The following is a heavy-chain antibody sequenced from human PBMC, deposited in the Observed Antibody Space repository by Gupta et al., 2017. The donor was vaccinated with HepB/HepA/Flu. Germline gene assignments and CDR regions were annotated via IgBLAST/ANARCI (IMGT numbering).Heavy chain of an antibody. D-gene: IGHD2-2*01. J-gene: IGHJ6*04. Sequence: QLQLQESGPGLGKPSETLSLTCTVSGDSISNSHSYWGWIRQSPGKGLEWSGSIYHSGSTYFNPSLKSRVIISIDTSKNQFSLKLASVTAADTAVYYCARSKYCSSSSCFFGYNYCDFWGNGTTVIVSS. V-gene: IGHV4-39*01. CDR3: ARSKYCSSSSCFFGYNYCDF. CDR1: GDSISNSHSY. CDR2: IYHSGST.